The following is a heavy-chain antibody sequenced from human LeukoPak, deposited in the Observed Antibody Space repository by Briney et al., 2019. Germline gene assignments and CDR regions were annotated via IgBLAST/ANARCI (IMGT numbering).Heavy chain of an antibody. CDR3: AREGAPSMVRGVIIGGDFDY. CDR2: ISSSGSTI. V-gene: IGHV3-11*04. Sequence: GGSLRLSCAASGFTFSDYYMSWIRQAPGKGLEWVSYISSSGSTIYYADSVKGRFTISRDNAKNSLHLQMNSLRAEDTAVYYCAREGAPSMVRGVIIGGDFDYWGQGTLVTVSS. J-gene: IGHJ4*02. D-gene: IGHD3-10*01. CDR1: GFTFSDYY.